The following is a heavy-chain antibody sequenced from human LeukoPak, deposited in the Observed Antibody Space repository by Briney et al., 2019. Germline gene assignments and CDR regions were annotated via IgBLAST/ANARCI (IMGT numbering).Heavy chain of an antibody. D-gene: IGHD2-21*02. J-gene: IGHJ3*02. Sequence: SQTLSLTCTVSGGSISSGGYYWSWIRQPPGKGLEWIGYIYYSGSTNYNPSLKSRVTISVDTSKNQFSLKLSSVTAADTAVYYCARDRVTHGDAFDIWGQGTMVTVSS. CDR1: GGSISSGGYY. CDR2: IYYSGST. CDR3: ARDRVTHGDAFDI. V-gene: IGHV4-61*08.